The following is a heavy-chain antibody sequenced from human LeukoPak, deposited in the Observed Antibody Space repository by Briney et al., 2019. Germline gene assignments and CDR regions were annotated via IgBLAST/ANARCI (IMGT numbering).Heavy chain of an antibody. CDR2: ISGSGGST. Sequence: GGSLRLSCAASGFTFSSYAMSWVRQAPGKGLEWVSAISGSGGSTYYADSVKGRFTISRDNSKNTLYLQMNSLGAEDTAVYYCAKDSGYDFWSGYPHYWGQGTLVTVSS. V-gene: IGHV3-23*01. D-gene: IGHD3-3*01. CDR3: AKDSGYDFWSGYPHY. CDR1: GFTFSSYA. J-gene: IGHJ4*02.